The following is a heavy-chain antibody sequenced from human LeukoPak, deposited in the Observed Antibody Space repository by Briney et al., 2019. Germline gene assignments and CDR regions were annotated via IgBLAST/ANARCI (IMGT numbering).Heavy chain of an antibody. CDR2: ISSYNGNT. CDR1: GYTFTNYG. Sequence: ASVKVSCKASGYTFTNYGISWVRQAPGQGLEWMGWISSYNGNTNYAQKFQGRVTMTTDTFTNTIYMELRSLRSDDTAVYYCARGEHGTTWFVDYWGQGTQVTASS. J-gene: IGHJ4*02. D-gene: IGHD3-10*01. CDR3: ARGEHGTTWFVDY. V-gene: IGHV1-18*01.